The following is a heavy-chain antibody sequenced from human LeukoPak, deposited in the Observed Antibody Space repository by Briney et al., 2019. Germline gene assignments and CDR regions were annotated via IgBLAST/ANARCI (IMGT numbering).Heavy chain of an antibody. Sequence: GGSLRLSCSASGFIFSNYGMYWVRQAPGKGLEFVSAISSDGDNTFYADSVKGRFTISRDNSKNTLYLQMNSLRAEDTAVYYCAKDRGMTTVIYNWFDPWGQGTLVTVSS. V-gene: IGHV3-64*04. J-gene: IGHJ5*02. CDR3: AKDRGMTTVIYNWFDP. CDR2: ISSDGDNT. D-gene: IGHD4-17*01. CDR1: GFIFSNYG.